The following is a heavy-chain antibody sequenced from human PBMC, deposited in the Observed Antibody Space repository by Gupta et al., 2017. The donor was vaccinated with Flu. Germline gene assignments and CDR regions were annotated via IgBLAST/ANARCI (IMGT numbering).Heavy chain of an antibody. D-gene: IGHD2-21*01. V-gene: IGHV3-48*03. Sequence: EVQLVESGGGLVQPGGSRGPSCAASGLPFSSYEMNWVRQAPGKGLEWVSYISSSGSTIYYADSVKGRFTISRDNAKNSLYLQMNSLRAEDTAVYYCARGYLDWFDPWGQGTLVTVSS. CDR1: GLPFSSYE. CDR2: ISSSGSTI. J-gene: IGHJ5*02. CDR3: ARGYLDWFDP.